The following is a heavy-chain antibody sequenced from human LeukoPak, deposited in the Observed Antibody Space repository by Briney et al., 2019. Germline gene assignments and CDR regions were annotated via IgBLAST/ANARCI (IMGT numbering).Heavy chain of an antibody. V-gene: IGHV3-53*01. CDR1: AFTFSNYG. CDR2: IYDGGST. CDR3: ARDNYILTGYYNAFDI. Sequence: AGGSLRLSCAGSAFTFSNYGMHWVRQAPGKGLEWVSVIYDGGSTDYADSVKGRFTISRDNSKSTLYLQMNSLRAEDTAVYYCARDNYILTGYYNAFDIWGQGTLVTVSS. J-gene: IGHJ3*02. D-gene: IGHD3-9*01.